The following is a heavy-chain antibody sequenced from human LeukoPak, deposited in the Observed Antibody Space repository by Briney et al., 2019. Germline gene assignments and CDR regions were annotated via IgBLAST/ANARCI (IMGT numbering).Heavy chain of an antibody. CDR1: GGSISSGGYY. CDR2: IYYSGST. V-gene: IGHV4-31*03. Sequence: SQTLSLTCTVSGGSISSGGYYWSWIRQHPGKGLEWIGYIYYSGSTYYNPSLKSRVTISVDTSKNQFSLKLSSVTAADTAVYYCARLTDSGVDYWGQGTLVTVSS. CDR3: ARLTDSGVDY. J-gene: IGHJ4*02. D-gene: IGHD6-19*01.